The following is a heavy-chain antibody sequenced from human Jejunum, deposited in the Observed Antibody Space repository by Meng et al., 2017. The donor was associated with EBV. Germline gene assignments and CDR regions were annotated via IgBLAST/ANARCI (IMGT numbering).Heavy chain of an antibody. CDR1: GCSTSSPSSS. Sequence: GPSLVKPSEALAPHCPVSGCSTSSPSSSWGWIRQPPGKGLEWIGTIHYRGNTYYNPSLKSRLSISLDTSQNQFSLKLNSVTAADTAVYYCVRERESSAQYWGQGTLVTVSS. D-gene: IGHD3-22*01. CDR2: IHYRGNT. V-gene: IGHV4-39*07. J-gene: IGHJ4*02. CDR3: VRERESSAQY.